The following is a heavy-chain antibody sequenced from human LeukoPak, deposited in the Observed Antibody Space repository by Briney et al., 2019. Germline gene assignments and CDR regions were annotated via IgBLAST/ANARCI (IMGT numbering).Heavy chain of an antibody. CDR1: GFTFSSYS. CDR3: ARYGAPSDYYDSSGYYSP. CDR2: ISSSSSYI. V-gene: IGHV3-21*01. Sequence: PGGSLRLSCAASGFTFSSYSMNWVRQAPRKGLEWVSSISSSSSYIYYADSVKGRFTISRDNAKNSLYLQMNSLRAEDTAVYYCARYGAPSDYYDSSGYYSPWGQGTLVTVSS. D-gene: IGHD3-22*01. J-gene: IGHJ5*02.